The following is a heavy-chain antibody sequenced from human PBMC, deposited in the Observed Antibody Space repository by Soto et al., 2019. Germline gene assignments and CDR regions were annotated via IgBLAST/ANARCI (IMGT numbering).Heavy chain of an antibody. D-gene: IGHD4-4*01. Sequence: SETLSLTCTVSGGSISSGGYSWSWIRQPPGKGLEWIGYIYHSGNTNYNPSLKSRVTISVDTSKNQVSLNVSSVTAADSAVYYCRGARPSLQEFDYWGQGTLVTVSS. CDR2: IYHSGNT. V-gene: IGHV4-30-2*02. CDR1: GGSISSGGYS. J-gene: IGHJ4*02. CDR3: RGARPSLQEFDY.